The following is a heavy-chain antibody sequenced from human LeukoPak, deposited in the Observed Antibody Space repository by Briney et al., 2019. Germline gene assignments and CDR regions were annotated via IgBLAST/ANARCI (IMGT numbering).Heavy chain of an antibody. D-gene: IGHD2-15*01. Sequence: EGSHRLSCAASGFTFRNAWMSWVRQAPGKGLEWVGRIRSEVDGGTADYAAAVEGRFTISRDDSNNKLYLQMNSLKTEDTAVYYCNTDSMEDIRGYCTGGRCGGIDYWGQGTLVTVSS. CDR1: GFTFRNAW. CDR2: IRSEVDGGTA. J-gene: IGHJ4*02. CDR3: NTDSMEDIRGYCTGGRCGGIDY. V-gene: IGHV3-15*01.